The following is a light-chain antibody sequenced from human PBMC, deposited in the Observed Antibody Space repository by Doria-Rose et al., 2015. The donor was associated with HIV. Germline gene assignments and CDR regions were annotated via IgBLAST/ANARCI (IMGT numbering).Light chain of an antibody. J-gene: IGKJ3*01. CDR2: DAS. CDR1: QSVSSN. CDR3: QQRSNWPPIFT. V-gene: IGKV3-11*01. Sequence: ATLSLSPGERATLSCRASQSVSSNLAWYQQKPGQAPRLLIYDASNRAAGIPARFSGSGSGTDFTLTISSLEPEDFAVYFCQQRSNWPPIFTFGPGTKVDI.